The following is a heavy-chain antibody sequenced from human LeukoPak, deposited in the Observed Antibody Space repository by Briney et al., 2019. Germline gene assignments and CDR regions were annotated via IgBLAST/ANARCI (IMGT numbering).Heavy chain of an antibody. CDR2: INSDGSWT. CDR1: GNYW. D-gene: IGHD2/OR15-2a*01. Sequence: GGSLRLSCAASGNYWMHWVRQAPGKGLVWVSHINSDGSWTSYADSVKGRFTISKDNAKNTVYLQMNSLRAEDTAVHYCVSFYETYWGRGTLVTVSS. V-gene: IGHV3-74*01. J-gene: IGHJ4*02. CDR3: VSFYETY.